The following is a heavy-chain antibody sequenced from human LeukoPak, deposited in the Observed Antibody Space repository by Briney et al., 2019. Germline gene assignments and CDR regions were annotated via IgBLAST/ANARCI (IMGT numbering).Heavy chain of an antibody. CDR1: GGSISSYYW. V-gene: IGHV2-5*08. D-gene: IGHD2-15*01. CDR2: IYWDDDK. Sequence: TLSLTCTVSGGSISSYYWSWIRQPPGKALEWLALIYWDDDKRYSPSLKSRLTITRDTSKNQVVLTMTNMDPVDTATYYCAHQGADCSGGGCYSWFDPWGQGTLVTVSS. CDR3: AHQGADCSGGGCYSWFDP. J-gene: IGHJ5*02.